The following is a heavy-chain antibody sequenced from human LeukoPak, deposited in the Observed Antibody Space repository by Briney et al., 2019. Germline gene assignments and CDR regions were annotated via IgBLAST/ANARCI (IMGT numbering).Heavy chain of an antibody. D-gene: IGHD6-13*01. V-gene: IGHV4-34*01. Sequence: SETLSLTCAVYGGSFSGYYWSWIRQPPGKGLEWIGEINHSGSTNYHPSLKSRVTIIANKSKNHFSLKMSPVTAADTVEYYCGRDHIIPSYSSSWHANNDCFDPWGQGTLVTVSS. CDR1: GGSFSGYY. CDR3: GRDHIIPSYSSSWHANNDCFDP. CDR2: INHSGST. J-gene: IGHJ5*02.